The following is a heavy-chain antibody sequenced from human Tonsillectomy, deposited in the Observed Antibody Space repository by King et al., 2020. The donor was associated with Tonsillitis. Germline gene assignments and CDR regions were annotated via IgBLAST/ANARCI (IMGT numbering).Heavy chain of an antibody. Sequence: QLVQSGAEVKKPGSSVKVSCKASGVTFSTYAISWVRQAPGQGLEWMGGIIPMFGSANYAQKFQGRVTITADEFTSTAYMELSSLRSADTAVYYCARGLPNYGDPESYYYYMDVWGKGTTVTVSS. CDR1: GVTFSTYA. J-gene: IGHJ6*03. CDR3: ARGLPNYGDPESYYYYMDV. D-gene: IGHD4-17*01. CDR2: IIPMFGSA. V-gene: IGHV1-69*01.